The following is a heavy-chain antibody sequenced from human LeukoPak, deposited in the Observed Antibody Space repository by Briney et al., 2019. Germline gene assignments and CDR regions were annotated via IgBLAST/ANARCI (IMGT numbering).Heavy chain of an antibody. CDR2: TSGSGSST. CDR3: AKGLGNWGPGDAFDI. Sequence: PGGSLRLSCAASGFTFSSYAMSWVRHAPGKGLKWFSGTSGSGSSTDYADSVKGRFSIARDNSKNTLYLQMNSLRAEDTAVYYCAKGLGNWGPGDAFDIWGQGTMVTVSS. V-gene: IGHV3-23*01. J-gene: IGHJ3*02. CDR1: GFTFSSYA. D-gene: IGHD7-27*01.